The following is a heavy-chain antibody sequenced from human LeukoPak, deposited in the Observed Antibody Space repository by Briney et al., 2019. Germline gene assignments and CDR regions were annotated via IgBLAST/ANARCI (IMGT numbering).Heavy chain of an antibody. D-gene: IGHD3-3*01. CDR3: ARGRYYDFWSGYYTNWFDP. J-gene: IGHJ5*02. Sequence: PSETLSLTCTVSGGSISSYYWSWIRQPPGKGLEWIGNIYYSGSTNYNPSLKSRVTISVDTSKNQFSLKLSSVPAADTAVYYCARGRYYDFWSGYYTNWFDPWGQGTLVTVSS. V-gene: IGHV4-59*01. CDR2: IYYSGST. CDR1: GGSISSYY.